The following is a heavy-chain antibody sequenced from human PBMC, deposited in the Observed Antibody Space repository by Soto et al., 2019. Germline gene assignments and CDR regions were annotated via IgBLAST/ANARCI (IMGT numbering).Heavy chain of an antibody. CDR1: GYIFVNYG. CDR3: VMVDNYVTPTPQDV. Sequence: QVQLVQSGDEVKKPGASVKVSCKASGYIFVNYGIAWVRQAPRQGLEWMAGISPYTGNTHSASKVQGRLTMTTDTSTSTHYMDLGTLTSDGTAVYYCVMVDNYVTPTPQDVCGQGTTVTVSS. CDR2: ISPYTGNT. J-gene: IGHJ6*02. D-gene: IGHD3-16*01. V-gene: IGHV1-18*01.